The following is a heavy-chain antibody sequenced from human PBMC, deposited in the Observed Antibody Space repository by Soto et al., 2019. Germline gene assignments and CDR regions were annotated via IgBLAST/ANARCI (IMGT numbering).Heavy chain of an antibody. CDR1: GFTVSSNY. Sequence: GGSLRLSCAASGFTVSSNYMSWVRQAPGKGLEWVSVIYSGGSTYYADSVKGRFTISRDNSKNTLYLQMNSLRAEDTAVYYCAFFWSGYSFELHWGQGTLVTVSS. CDR2: IYSGGST. D-gene: IGHD3-3*01. J-gene: IGHJ4*02. CDR3: AFFWSGYSFELH. V-gene: IGHV3-53*01.